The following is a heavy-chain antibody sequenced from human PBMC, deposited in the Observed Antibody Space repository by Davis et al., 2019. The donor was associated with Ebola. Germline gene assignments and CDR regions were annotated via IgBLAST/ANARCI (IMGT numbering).Heavy chain of an antibody. Sequence: PGGSLRLSCAASGFTFSSYAMTWVRQAPEKGLEWVSVLYSGGITKYTDSVKGRFTISRDDSKNTLYLQMNSLRAEDTAVYYCARDSNYRFDFWGQGTLVTVSS. J-gene: IGHJ4*02. D-gene: IGHD4-11*01. V-gene: IGHV3-53*01. CDR2: LYSGGIT. CDR1: GFTFSSYA. CDR3: ARDSNYRFDF.